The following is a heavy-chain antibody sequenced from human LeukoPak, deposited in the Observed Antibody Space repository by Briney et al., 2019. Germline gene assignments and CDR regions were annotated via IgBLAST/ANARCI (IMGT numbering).Heavy chain of an antibody. CDR3: ARDRTQTTFDY. Sequence: GGSLRLSCAASGFTFSSYSMNWVRQAPGKGLEWVSSISSSSSYMYYADSVKGRFTISRDNAKNSLYLQMNSLRAEDTAVYYCARDRTQTTFDYWGQGTLVTVSS. V-gene: IGHV3-21*01. CDR2: ISSSSSYM. CDR1: GFTFSSYS. D-gene: IGHD1-7*01. J-gene: IGHJ4*02.